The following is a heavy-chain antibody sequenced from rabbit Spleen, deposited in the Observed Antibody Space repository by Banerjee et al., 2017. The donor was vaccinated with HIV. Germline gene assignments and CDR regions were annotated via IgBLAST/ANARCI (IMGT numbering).Heavy chain of an antibody. CDR2: IGSGATGNT. Sequence: QSLEESGGGLVQPEGSLTLTCTASGFSFSSRYYMCWVRQAPGKGLEWIGCIGSGATGNTYYASWAKGRFTISKTSSTTLTLQMPSLTAADTATYFCARDVDRTWYTLWGQGTLVTVS. CDR3: ARDVDRTWYTL. D-gene: IGHD1-1*01. CDR1: GFSFSSRYY. V-gene: IGHV1S40*01. J-gene: IGHJ3*01.